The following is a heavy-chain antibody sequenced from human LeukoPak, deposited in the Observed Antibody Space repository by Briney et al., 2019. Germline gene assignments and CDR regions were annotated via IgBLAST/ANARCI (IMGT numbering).Heavy chain of an antibody. CDR1: GGSISSGTYY. Sequence: SETLSLTCTVSGGSISSGTYYWAWIRQSPGKGLKGSGSIYNSSSTYYNPSFKIRVILSVDTSRNQFSLNLRSVTAADTGVYFCATNKTMVTTAGLFDPWGQGTRVIVSS. CDR3: ATNKTMVTTAGLFDP. J-gene: IGHJ5*02. V-gene: IGHV4-39*01. D-gene: IGHD4-17*01. CDR2: IYNSSST.